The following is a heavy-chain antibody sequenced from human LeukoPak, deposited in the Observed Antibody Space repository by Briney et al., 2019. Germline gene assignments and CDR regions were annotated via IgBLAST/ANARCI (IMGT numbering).Heavy chain of an antibody. CDR1: GGSIGGDH. V-gene: IGHV4-59*08. Sequence: SETLSLTCTISGGSIGGDHWSWIRQAPGEGLEWIGYISYTGSTTYNPSLRSRVTISLNTPENQFSLRLTSVPAADTAVYYCARAVTGTSLVDFWGQGTLVAVSS. CDR3: ARAVTGTSLVDF. D-gene: IGHD6-19*01. J-gene: IGHJ4*02. CDR2: ISYTGST.